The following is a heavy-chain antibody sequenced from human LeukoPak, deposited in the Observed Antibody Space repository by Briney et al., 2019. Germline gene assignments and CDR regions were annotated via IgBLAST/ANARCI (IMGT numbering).Heavy chain of an antibody. Sequence: GGSVRLSCAASGFTFSGSAMHWVRQASGKGLEWVGRIRSKANSYATAYAASVKGRFTISRDDSKTTAYLQMVRLKTEDTAVYYCTPHPLRALDYWGQGTLVTVSS. CDR1: GFTFSGSA. CDR3: TPHPLRALDY. CDR2: IRSKANSYAT. V-gene: IGHV3-73*01. J-gene: IGHJ4*02.